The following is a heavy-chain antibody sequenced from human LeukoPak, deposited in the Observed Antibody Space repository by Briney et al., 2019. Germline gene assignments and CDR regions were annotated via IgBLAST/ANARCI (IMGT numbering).Heavy chain of an antibody. J-gene: IGHJ4*02. Sequence: GGSLRLSCAASGFTFDDYTMHWVRQAPGKSLEWVSLISWDGGSTYYADSVKGRFTISRDNSKNSLYLQMNSLRTEDTALYYCAKEAYYGSGNFPFDYWGQGTLVTVSS. CDR2: ISWDGGST. V-gene: IGHV3-43*01. D-gene: IGHD3-10*01. CDR3: AKEAYYGSGNFPFDY. CDR1: GFTFDDYT.